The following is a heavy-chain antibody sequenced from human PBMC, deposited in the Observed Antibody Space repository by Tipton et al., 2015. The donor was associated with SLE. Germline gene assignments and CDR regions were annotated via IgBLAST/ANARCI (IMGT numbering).Heavy chain of an antibody. CDR2: IYYSGST. J-gene: IGHJ4*02. CDR3: ARGGRGAKTDY. V-gene: IGHV4-59*01. CDR1: GGSISSYY. Sequence: TLSLTCTVSGGSISSYYWSWIRQPPGKGLEWIGYIYYSGSTNYNPSLKSRVTISVDTSKNQFSLKLSSVTAADTAMYYCARGGRGAKTDYWGQGTLVTVSS. D-gene: IGHD3-10*01.